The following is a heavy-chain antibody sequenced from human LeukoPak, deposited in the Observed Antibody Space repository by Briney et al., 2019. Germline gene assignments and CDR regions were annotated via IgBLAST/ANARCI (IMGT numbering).Heavy chain of an antibody. CDR1: VYTFTSYG. J-gene: IGHJ4*02. CDR3: ARDGQYYDILTGHDY. CDR2: ISAYNGNT. Sequence: ASVKVSCKASVYTFTSYGISWVRQAPGQGLEWMGWISAYNGNTNYAQKLQGRVTMTTDTSTSTAYMELRSLRSDDTAVYYCARDGQYYDILTGHDYWGQGTLVTVSS. D-gene: IGHD3-9*01. V-gene: IGHV1-18*01.